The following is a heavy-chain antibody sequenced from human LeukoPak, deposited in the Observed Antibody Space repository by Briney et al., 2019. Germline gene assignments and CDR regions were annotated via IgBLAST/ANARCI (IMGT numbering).Heavy chain of an antibody. J-gene: IGHJ4*02. D-gene: IGHD3-22*01. CDR2: ISGSGGST. V-gene: IGHV3-23*01. CDR1: GFTFSSYA. Sequence: GGSLRLSCAASGFTFSSYAMSWVRQAPGKGLEWVSAISGSGGSTYYADSVKGRFTISRDNSKNTLYLQMNSLRAEDTAVYYRAKDLYDSSGYFYWGQGTLVTVSS. CDR3: AKDLYDSSGYFY.